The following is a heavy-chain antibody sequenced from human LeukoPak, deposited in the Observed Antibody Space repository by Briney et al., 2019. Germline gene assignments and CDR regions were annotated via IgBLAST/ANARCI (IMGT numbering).Heavy chain of an antibody. CDR3: ARDRGPGVLDY. V-gene: IGHV4-31*03. J-gene: IGHJ4*02. Sequence: SETLSLTCTVSGGSISSGGYYWSWIRQHPGQGLEWIGYIYYSGSTYYNPSLKSRVTISVDTSKNQFSLKLSSVTAADTAVYYCARDRGPGVLDYWGQGTLVTVSS. D-gene: IGHD3-10*01. CDR1: GGSISSGGYY. CDR2: IYYSGST.